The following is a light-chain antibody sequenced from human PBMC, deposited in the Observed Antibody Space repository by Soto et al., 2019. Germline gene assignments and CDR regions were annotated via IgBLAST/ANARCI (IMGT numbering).Light chain of an antibody. J-gene: IGKJ2*01. CDR2: QAS. CDR1: QSISNS. Sequence: DIPMTQSPSTLSASVGDRVTITCRASQSISNSLAWYQQKPGTAPKLLIYQASTLESGVPSRFRGSGSGTEFTLTISSLQPDDFAVYYCQQYNSYSPDTCGQGPNLEL. CDR3: QQYNSYSPDT. V-gene: IGKV1-5*03.